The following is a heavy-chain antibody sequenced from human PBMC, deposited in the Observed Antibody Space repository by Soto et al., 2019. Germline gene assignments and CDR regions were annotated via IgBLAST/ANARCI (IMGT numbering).Heavy chain of an antibody. Sequence: SLRLSCASSVCTFDDYAMHCVRQSPGKGLEWVASISWNSGSIGYADSVKGRFTISRDNAKNSLSLQMNSLRPEDTALYYCVKDKWYNTNWYLEHWGQGTLVIVSS. CDR1: VCTFDDYA. D-gene: IGHD6-13*01. J-gene: IGHJ4*02. V-gene: IGHV3-9*01. CDR3: VKDKWYNTNWYLEH. CDR2: ISWNSGSI.